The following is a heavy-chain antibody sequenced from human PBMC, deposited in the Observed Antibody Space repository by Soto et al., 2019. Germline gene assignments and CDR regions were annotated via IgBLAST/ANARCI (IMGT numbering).Heavy chain of an antibody. J-gene: IGHJ5*02. Sequence: GASVKVSCKASGGTFSSYAISWVRQAPGQRLEWMGRIIPILGIANYAQKFQGRVTITADKSTSTAYMELSSLRSEDTAVYYCARDKLHSGSYYALNWFDPWGQGTLVTVSS. D-gene: IGHD1-26*01. CDR2: IIPILGIA. CDR1: GGTFSSYA. V-gene: IGHV1-69*04. CDR3: ARDKLHSGSYYALNWFDP.